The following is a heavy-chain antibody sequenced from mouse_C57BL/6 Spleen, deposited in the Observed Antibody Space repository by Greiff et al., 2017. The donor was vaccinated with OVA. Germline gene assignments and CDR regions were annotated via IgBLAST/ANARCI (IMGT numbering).Heavy chain of an antibody. CDR2: INPNYGTT. V-gene: IGHV1-39*01. Sequence: EVKLMESGPELVKPGASAKISCKASGYSFTDYNMNWVKQSNGKSLEWIGVINPNYGTTSYNQKFKGKATLTVDQSSSTAYMQLNSLTSEDSAVYYCARGDYYGSSYGYFDVWGTGTTVTVSS. CDR3: ARGDYYGSSYGYFDV. CDR1: GYSFTDYN. D-gene: IGHD1-1*01. J-gene: IGHJ1*03.